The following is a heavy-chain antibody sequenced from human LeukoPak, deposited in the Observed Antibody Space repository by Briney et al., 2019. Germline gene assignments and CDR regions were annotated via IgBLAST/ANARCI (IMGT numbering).Heavy chain of an antibody. CDR3: ARDQEGFDY. V-gene: IGHV1-46*01. J-gene: IGHJ4*02. Sequence: ASVKVSCKASGYTFTSNYIHWVRQAPGQGLEWMGMIYPRDGSTSYAQKFQGRVTVTRDTPTSTVHMELSGLRSEDTAVYYCARDQEGFDYWGQGTLVTVSS. CDR1: GYTFTSNY. CDR2: IYPRDGST.